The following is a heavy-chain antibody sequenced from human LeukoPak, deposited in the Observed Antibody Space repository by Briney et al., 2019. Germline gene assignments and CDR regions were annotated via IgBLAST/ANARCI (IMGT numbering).Heavy chain of an antibody. J-gene: IGHJ3*02. D-gene: IGHD3-3*01. CDR1: GFTFDDYA. Sequence: GGSLRLSCAASGFTFDDYAMHWVRQAPGKGLEWVSGISWNSGSIGYADSVRSRFTISRDNAKNSLYLQMNSLRAEDTALYYCAKGYDFWSAAAFDIWGQGTMVTVSS. CDR3: AKGYDFWSAAAFDI. CDR2: ISWNSGSI. V-gene: IGHV3-9*01.